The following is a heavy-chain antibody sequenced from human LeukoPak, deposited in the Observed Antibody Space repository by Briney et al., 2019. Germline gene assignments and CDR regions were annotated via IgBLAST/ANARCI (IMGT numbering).Heavy chain of an antibody. V-gene: IGHV4-59*01. Sequence: SETLSLTCTVSGGSISSYYWSWIRQPPGKGLEWIGYIYYSGSTNYNPSLKSRVTISVDTSKNQFSLKLSSVTAADTAVYYCARDAAHFFLWGQGTLVTVSS. J-gene: IGHJ4*02. CDR3: ARDAAHFFL. CDR1: GGSISSYY. D-gene: IGHD6-25*01. CDR2: IYYSGST.